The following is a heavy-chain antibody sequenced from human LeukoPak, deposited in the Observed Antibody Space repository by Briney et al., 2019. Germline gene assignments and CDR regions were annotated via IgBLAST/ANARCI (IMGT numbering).Heavy chain of an antibody. D-gene: IGHD3-22*01. Sequence: SETLSLTCTVSGGSISSGGYYWSWLRQPPGKGLEWIGYIYHSGSTYYNPSLKSRVTISVDTSKNQFSLNLNSVTAADTAVYFCARDEGSAYPFDYWGQGTLVTVSS. CDR2: IYHSGST. CDR3: ARDEGSAYPFDY. CDR1: GGSISSGGYY. V-gene: IGHV4-30-2*01. J-gene: IGHJ4*02.